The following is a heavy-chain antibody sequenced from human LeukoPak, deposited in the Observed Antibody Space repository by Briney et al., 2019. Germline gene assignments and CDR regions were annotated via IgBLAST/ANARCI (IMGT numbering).Heavy chain of an antibody. CDR2: IYWDDDK. D-gene: IGHD3-10*01. Sequence: SGPTLVNPTQTLTLNCTFSGFSLSASGVGVGWIRQPPGKALEWLALIYWDDDKRYSPSLKSRLTITKDTSKNQVVLTMTNMDPVDTATYYCAHMSTMVRGVTYYFNYWGQGTLVTVSS. J-gene: IGHJ4*02. CDR1: GFSLSASGVG. V-gene: IGHV2-5*02. CDR3: AHMSTMVRGVTYYFNY.